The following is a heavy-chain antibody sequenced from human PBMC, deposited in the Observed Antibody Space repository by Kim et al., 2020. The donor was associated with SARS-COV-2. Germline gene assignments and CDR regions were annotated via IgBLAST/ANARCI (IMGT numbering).Heavy chain of an antibody. V-gene: IGHV1-46*01. CDR3: ARDRSTRWLPLDY. J-gene: IGHJ4*02. Sequence: SARKFLGRVTMPGDTTTSTVYMELSSLRSEDTAVYYCARDRSTRWLPLDYWGQGTLVTVSS. D-gene: IGHD2-2*01.